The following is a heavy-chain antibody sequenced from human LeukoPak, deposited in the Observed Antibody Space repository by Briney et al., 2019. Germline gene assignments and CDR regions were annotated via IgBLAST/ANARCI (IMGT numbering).Heavy chain of an antibody. Sequence: ASVKVSCKASGYTFTSYGISWVRQAPGQGLAWMGIINPSGGSTSYAQKFQGRVTMTRDTSTSTVYMELSSLRSEDTAVYYCARGRITMVRGVSPWFDPWGQGTLVTVSS. CDR2: INPSGGST. CDR3: ARGRITMVRGVSPWFDP. J-gene: IGHJ5*02. V-gene: IGHV1-46*01. D-gene: IGHD3-10*01. CDR1: GYTFTSYG.